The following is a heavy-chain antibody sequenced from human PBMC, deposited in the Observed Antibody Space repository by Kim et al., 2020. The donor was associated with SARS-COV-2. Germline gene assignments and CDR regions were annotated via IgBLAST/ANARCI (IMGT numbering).Heavy chain of an antibody. J-gene: IGHJ1*01. CDR3: AKGDQWLIPI. D-gene: IGHD6-19*01. CDR1: GFIFDKYA. CDR2: ISGDGCST. V-gene: IGHV3-43*02. Sequence: GGSLRLSCAASGFIFDKYAMHWVRQAPGKGLEWVSLISGDGCSTYYADSVKGRLTISIDNDRNSLYLQLDSLRTEDTAFYYCAKGDQWLIPIWGQGTLVTVTS.